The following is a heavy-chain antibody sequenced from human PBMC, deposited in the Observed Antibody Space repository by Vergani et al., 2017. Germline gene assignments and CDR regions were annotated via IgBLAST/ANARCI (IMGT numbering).Heavy chain of an antibody. D-gene: IGHD3-3*01. CDR1: GFTFSSYA. CDR3: ARDDRLTIFGVVSYYFDY. CDR2: ISSSSSTI. Sequence: VQLVESGGGVVQPGRSLRLSCAASGFTFSSYAMHWVRQAPGKGLEWVSSISSSSSTIYYADSVKGRFTISRDNAKNSLYLQMNSLRAEDTAVYYCARDDRLTIFGVVSYYFDYWGQGTLVTVSS. V-gene: IGHV3-48*01. J-gene: IGHJ4*02.